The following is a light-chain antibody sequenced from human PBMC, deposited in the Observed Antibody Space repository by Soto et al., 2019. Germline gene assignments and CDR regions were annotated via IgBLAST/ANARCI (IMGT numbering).Light chain of an antibody. V-gene: IGKV1-17*01. CDR1: QGIRSD. Sequence: DIQMTQSPSSLSASVGDRVTITCRASQGIRSDLGWYQQKPGKAPKRLIYAASRLQSGVPSRFSGAGSGTEFILTISSLQPEDFANYYCLQHNDYPYTFGQGTKVEIK. J-gene: IGKJ2*01. CDR3: LQHNDYPYT. CDR2: AAS.